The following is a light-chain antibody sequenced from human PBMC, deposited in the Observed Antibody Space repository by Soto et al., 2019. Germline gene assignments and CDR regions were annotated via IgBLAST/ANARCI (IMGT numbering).Light chain of an antibody. CDR3: SSYAGNNVVI. Sequence: QSALTQPPSASGSPRQSVTISCTGTSSDVGGYNYVSWYQQHPGKVPKLLIYEVTRRPSGVPDRFSGSKSGNTASLTVSALPAEDEAHYYYSSYAGNNVVIFGGGTKLTVL. V-gene: IGLV2-8*01. J-gene: IGLJ2*01. CDR1: SSDVGGYNY. CDR2: EVT.